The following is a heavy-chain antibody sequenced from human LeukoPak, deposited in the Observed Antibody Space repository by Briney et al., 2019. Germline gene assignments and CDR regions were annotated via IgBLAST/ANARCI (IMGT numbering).Heavy chain of an antibody. CDR2: ISSATSTI. CDR1: GFTFSSTG. J-gene: IGHJ5*02. CDR3: ARDVTYYGGDWFDP. V-gene: IGHV3-48*04. Sequence: GGSLRLSCAASGFTFSSTGMNWVRQAPGKGLEWVSYISSATSTICYADSVKGRFTISRDNAKNSLYLQMNSLRAEDTAVYYCARDVTYYGGDWFDPWGQGTLVTVSS. D-gene: IGHD4-23*01.